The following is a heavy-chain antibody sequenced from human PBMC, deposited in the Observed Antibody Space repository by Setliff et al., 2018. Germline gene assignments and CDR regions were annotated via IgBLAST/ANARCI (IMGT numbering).Heavy chain of an antibody. CDR3: ARDNWVDSVMVTEKGEF. CDR2: MYGVGAT. V-gene: IGHV3-23*01. CDR1: GFSINVYS. J-gene: IGHJ4*02. Sequence: GGSLRLSCAASGFSINVYSMTWVRQAPGKGLECVSGMYGVGATFYADSVKGRFTISRDISENTFYLQMNSLRPEDTAVYYCARDNWVDSVMVTEKGEFWGQGTLVTVSS. D-gene: IGHD5-18*01.